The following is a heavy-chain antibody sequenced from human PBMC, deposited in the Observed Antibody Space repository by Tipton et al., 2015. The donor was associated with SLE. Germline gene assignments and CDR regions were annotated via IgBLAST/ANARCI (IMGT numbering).Heavy chain of an antibody. D-gene: IGHD1-26*01. CDR3: ARDLVGPTGYGMDV. V-gene: IGHV3-21*01. CDR1: GFSLSGYS. CDR2: FDSNGIY. J-gene: IGHJ6*02. Sequence: SLRLSCVASGFSLSGYSVHWVRHVPGKGLEWVSSFDSNGIYKYADSIEGRFTISRDNSKNTLYVQMNSLRAEDTAVYYCARDLVGPTGYGMDVWGQGTTVTVSS.